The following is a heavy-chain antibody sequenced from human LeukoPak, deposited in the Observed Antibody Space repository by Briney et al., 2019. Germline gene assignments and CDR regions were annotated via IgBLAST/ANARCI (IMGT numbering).Heavy chain of an antibody. D-gene: IGHD5-18*01. CDR1: GGSISTYY. CDR2: VDYRGST. CDR3: ARSRSGYSYDHAAFEI. V-gene: IGHV4-59*01. J-gene: IGHJ3*02. Sequence: SETLSLTCTVSGGSISTYYWSWIRQPPGKGLEWIAYVDYRGSTTYNPSLRSRVTISVDTSRNQFSLRLSSVTAADTAEYYCARSRSGYSYDHAAFEIWGQGTMVTVSS.